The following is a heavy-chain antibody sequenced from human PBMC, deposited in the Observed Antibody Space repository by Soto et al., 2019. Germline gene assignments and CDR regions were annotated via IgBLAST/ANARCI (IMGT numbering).Heavy chain of an antibody. Sequence: GGSLRLSCKGSGYSFTSYWIGWVRQMPGKGLEWMGIIYPGDSDTRYSPSFQGQVTISADKSISTAYLQWSSLKASDTAMYYCARHNGDDAFDIWGQGTMVTVSS. CDR1: GYSFTSYW. V-gene: IGHV5-51*01. J-gene: IGHJ3*02. CDR3: ARHNGDDAFDI. CDR2: IYPGDSDT.